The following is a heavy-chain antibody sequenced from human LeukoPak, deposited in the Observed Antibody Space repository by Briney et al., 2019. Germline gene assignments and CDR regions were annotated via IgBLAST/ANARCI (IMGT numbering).Heavy chain of an antibody. D-gene: IGHD2-15*01. CDR3: ARSPGTDGVVY. V-gene: IGHV1-18*01. J-gene: IGHJ4*02. Sequence: ASVKVSCKASGYTFSSHGLSWVRQAPGHGLEWMGWISVYSGHTTYAQKFQGRVTMTTDTSTTTGYMEFGSLRPDDAAVYYCARSPGTDGVVYWGQGTLVSVSS. CDR2: ISVYSGHT. CDR1: GYTFSSHG.